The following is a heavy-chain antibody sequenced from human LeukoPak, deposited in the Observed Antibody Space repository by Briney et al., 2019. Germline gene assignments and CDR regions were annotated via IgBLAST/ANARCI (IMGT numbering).Heavy chain of an antibody. CDR3: AREWLGGGGFDY. J-gene: IGHJ4*02. D-gene: IGHD3-10*01. CDR1: GGSISSYY. Sequence: SETLSLTCTVSGGSISSYYWSWIRQPPGKGLEWIGYIYYSGSTNYNPSLKSRVTISVDTSKNQFSLKLSSVTAADTAVYYCAREWLGGGGFDYWGQGTLVTVSS. CDR2: IYYSGST. V-gene: IGHV4-59*01.